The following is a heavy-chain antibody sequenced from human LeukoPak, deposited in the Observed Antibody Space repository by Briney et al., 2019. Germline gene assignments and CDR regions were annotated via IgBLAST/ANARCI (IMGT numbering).Heavy chain of an antibody. CDR2: ISGSGGST. Sequence: GGSLRLSCAASGFTFSSYAMSWVRQAPGKGLEWVSAISGSGGSTYYAESVKGRFTISRDNSKNTLYLQMNSLRAEDTAVYYCAKASSGWFSEGMDVWGQGTTVTVSS. CDR1: GFTFSSYA. D-gene: IGHD6-19*01. CDR3: AKASSGWFSEGMDV. J-gene: IGHJ6*02. V-gene: IGHV3-23*01.